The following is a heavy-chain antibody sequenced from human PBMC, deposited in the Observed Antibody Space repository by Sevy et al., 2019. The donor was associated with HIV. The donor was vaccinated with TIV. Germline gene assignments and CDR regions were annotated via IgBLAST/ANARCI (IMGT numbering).Heavy chain of an antibody. D-gene: IGHD2-2*01. J-gene: IGHJ4*02. V-gene: IGHV3-33*01. CDR1: AFTFSAYG. CDR3: VREGVPAAIGFDY. Sequence: GGSLRLSCAASAFTFSAYGMHWVRQAPGKGLEWVSTIWYDGGKKYYADSVEGRFTISRDNSKNTLYLQMNSLRAEDTAVYYCVREGVPAAIGFDYWGQGTLVTVSS. CDR2: IWYDGGKK.